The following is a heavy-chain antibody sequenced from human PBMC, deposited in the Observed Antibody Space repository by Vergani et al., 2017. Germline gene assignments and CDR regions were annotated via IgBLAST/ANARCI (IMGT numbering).Heavy chain of an antibody. CDR3: ARAEYSSGWPFDY. J-gene: IGHJ4*02. CDR2: IIPVLGKT. Sequence: QVQLVQSGAEVKKPGSSVKVSCKASGATFRSNTISWVRQVPGQGLEWMGRIIPVLGKTKYAQDFQGRLTITADTSTSTAYMELSSLRSEDTAVYYCARAEYSSGWPFDYWGQGTLVTVSS. V-gene: IGHV1-69*08. CDR1: GATFRSNT. D-gene: IGHD6-19*01.